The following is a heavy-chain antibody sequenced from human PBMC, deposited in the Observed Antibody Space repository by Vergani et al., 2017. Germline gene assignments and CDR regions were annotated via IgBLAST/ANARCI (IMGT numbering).Heavy chain of an antibody. CDR2: ISSSSSYI. CDR3: ARAPDGNSCSSTSCYPIYYYYYMDV. D-gene: IGHD2-2*01. Sequence: EVQLVESGGGLVKPGGSLRLSCAASGFTFSSYSMNWVRQAPGKGLEWVSSISSSSSYIYYANSVKGRFTISRDNAKNSLYLQMKSLRAEDTAVYYCARAPDGNSCSSTSCYPIYYYYYMDVWGKGTTVTVSS. CDR1: GFTFSSYS. V-gene: IGHV3-21*01. J-gene: IGHJ6*03.